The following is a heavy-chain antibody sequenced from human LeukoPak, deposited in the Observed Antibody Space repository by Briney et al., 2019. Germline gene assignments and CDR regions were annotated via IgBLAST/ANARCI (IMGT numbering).Heavy chain of an antibody. CDR2: ISSSSSYI. CDR3: ARDREYQNGMDV. D-gene: IGHD2-2*01. V-gene: IGHV3-21*01. J-gene: IGHJ6*02. CDR1: GFTFSSYA. Sequence: GGSLRLSCAASGFTFSSYAMSWVRQAPGKGLEWVSSISSSSSYIYYADSVKGRFTISRDNAKNSLYLQMNSLRAEDTAVYYCARDREYQNGMDVWGQGTTVTVSS.